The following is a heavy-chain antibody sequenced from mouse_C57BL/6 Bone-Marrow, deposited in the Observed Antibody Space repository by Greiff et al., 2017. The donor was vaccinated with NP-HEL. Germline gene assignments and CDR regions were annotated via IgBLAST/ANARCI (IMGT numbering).Heavy chain of an antibody. Sequence: VQLQQPGAELVKPGASVKMSCKASGYPFTSYWITWVKQRPGQGLEWIGDIYPGSGSTNYNEKFKSKATLTVDTSSSTAYMQLSSLTSEDSAVYYCAIRIYYYGSSYDWYFDVWGTGTTVTVSS. CDR2: IYPGSGST. CDR1: GYPFTSYW. D-gene: IGHD1-1*01. J-gene: IGHJ1*03. CDR3: AIRIYYYGSSYDWYFDV. V-gene: IGHV1-55*01.